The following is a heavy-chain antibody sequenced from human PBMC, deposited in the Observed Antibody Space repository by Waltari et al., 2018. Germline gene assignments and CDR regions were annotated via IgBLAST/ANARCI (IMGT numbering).Heavy chain of an antibody. J-gene: IGHJ3*02. CDR3: ARRPGESDAFDI. V-gene: IGHV4-34*01. CDR1: GGSFSGYY. Sequence: QVQLQQWGAGLLKPSETLSLTCAVYGGSFSGYYWSWIRQPPGKGLEWIGEINHSGSTNYNPSLKSRVTISVDTSKNQFSLKLSSVTAADTAVYYSARRPGESDAFDIWGQGTMVTVSS. CDR2: INHSGST. D-gene: IGHD3-10*01.